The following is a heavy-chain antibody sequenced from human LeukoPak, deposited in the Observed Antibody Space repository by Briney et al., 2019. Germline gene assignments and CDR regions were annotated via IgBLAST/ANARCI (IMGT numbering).Heavy chain of an antibody. V-gene: IGHV1-2*02. Sequence: ASVKVSCKASGYTFTGYYMHWVRQAPGQGLEWMGWINPNSGGTNYAQKFQGRVTMTRDTSTSTVYMELSSLRSEDTAVYYCARAITAMTSRGFDLWGRGTLVTVSS. CDR2: INPNSGGT. J-gene: IGHJ2*01. CDR3: ARAITAMTSRGFDL. D-gene: IGHD5-18*01. CDR1: GYTFTGYY.